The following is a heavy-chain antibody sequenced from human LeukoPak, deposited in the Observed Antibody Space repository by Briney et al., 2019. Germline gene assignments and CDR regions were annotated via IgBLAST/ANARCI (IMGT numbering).Heavy chain of an antibody. CDR1: GGSISSGGYS. D-gene: IGHD3-3*01. CDR2: IYHSGST. Sequence: PSETLSLTCAVSGGSISSGGYSWSWIRQPPGKGLEWIGYIYHSGSTYYNPSLKSRVTISVDTSKNQFSLKLSSVTAADTAVYYCAREYYDFWSGSFYFDYWGQGTLVTVSS. J-gene: IGHJ4*02. V-gene: IGHV4-30-2*02. CDR3: AREYYDFWSGSFYFDY.